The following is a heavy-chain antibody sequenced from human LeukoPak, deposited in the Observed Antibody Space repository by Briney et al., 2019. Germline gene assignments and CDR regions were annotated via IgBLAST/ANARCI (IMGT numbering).Heavy chain of an antibody. CDR2: IWYDGSNK. J-gene: IGHJ4*02. CDR1: GFTFSSYG. D-gene: IGHD7-27*01. V-gene: IGHV3-33*01. Sequence: GRSLRLSCAASGFTFSSYGMHWVRQAPGKGLEWVAVIWYDGSNKYYADSVKGRFTISRDNSKNTLYLQMNSLRVEDTAVYYCARDGDSAVATRVFDYWGQGTLSPSPQ. CDR3: ARDGDSAVATRVFDY.